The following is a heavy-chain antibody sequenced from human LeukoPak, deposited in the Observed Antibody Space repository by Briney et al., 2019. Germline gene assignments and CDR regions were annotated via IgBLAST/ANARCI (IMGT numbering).Heavy chain of an antibody. CDR3: GRDQGYSGYDSPDY. CDR2: INPSGGST. D-gene: IGHD5-12*01. V-gene: IGHV1-46*01. CDR1: GYTFTNYY. J-gene: IGHJ4*02. Sequence: VSVKVSCKVCGYTFTNYYMHWVRDAPGQGLEWMGIINPSGGSTNYAQKFQGRVTMTRDTSTSTVYMELSSLRSEDTAVYYCGRDQGYSGYDSPDYWGQGTLVTVSS.